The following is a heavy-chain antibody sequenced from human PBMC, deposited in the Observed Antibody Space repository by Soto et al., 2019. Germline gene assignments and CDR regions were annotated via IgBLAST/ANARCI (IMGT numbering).Heavy chain of an antibody. D-gene: IGHD6-13*01. V-gene: IGHV3-33*01. Sequence: QVQLVESGGGVVQPGRSLRLSCAASGFTFSNYGMHWVRQAQGKGLEWVAVIWYDGSNKYYADSVKGRFTISRDNSKNTLYLQMNSLRAEDTAVYYCASGSSSSSWARWFDPWGQGTLVTVSS. CDR2: IWYDGSNK. J-gene: IGHJ5*02. CDR1: GFTFSNYG. CDR3: ASGSSSSSWARWFDP.